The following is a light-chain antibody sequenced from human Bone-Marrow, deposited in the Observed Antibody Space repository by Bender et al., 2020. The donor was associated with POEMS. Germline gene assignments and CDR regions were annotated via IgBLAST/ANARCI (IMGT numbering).Light chain of an antibody. CDR3: SSYTTSTTFV. J-gene: IGLJ2*01. V-gene: IGLV2-11*01. CDR1: TSDVGDYDH. Sequence: QSALTQPRSVSGSPGQSVTISCTGTTSDVGDYDHVSWYQHHPGKAPKLIIYDVTQRPSGVPDRFSASKSGNTASLTISGLQAEDEADYYCSSYTTSTTFVFGGGTKLTVL. CDR2: DVT.